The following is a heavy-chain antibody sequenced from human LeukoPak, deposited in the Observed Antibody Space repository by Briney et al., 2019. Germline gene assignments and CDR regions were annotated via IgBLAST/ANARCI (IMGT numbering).Heavy chain of an antibody. CDR2: IRYDGSNT. J-gene: IGHJ5*02. Sequence: GGSLRLSCAASGFTFSTYGMHWVRQAPGKGLEWVAFIRYDGSNTYYADSVKGRFTISRDNSKNTLYLQMNSLRAEDTAVYYCASLYGSGPKWSDPWGQGTLVTVSS. V-gene: IGHV3-30*02. CDR3: ASLYGSGPKWSDP. CDR1: GFTFSTYG. D-gene: IGHD3-10*01.